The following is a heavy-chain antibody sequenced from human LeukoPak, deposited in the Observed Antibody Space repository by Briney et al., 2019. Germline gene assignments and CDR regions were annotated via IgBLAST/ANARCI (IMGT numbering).Heavy chain of an antibody. D-gene: IGHD6-19*01. J-gene: IGHJ4*02. Sequence: PGGSLRPSCAASGFTFSIYEMNWVRQAPGKGLEWVSSSSGSTIYYADSVKGRFTISRDNAKNSLYLQMNSLRAEDTAIYYCAREDSSGLDYWGQGTLVTVSS. V-gene: IGHV3-48*03. CDR3: AREDSSGLDY. CDR2: SSSGSTI. CDR1: GFTFSIYE.